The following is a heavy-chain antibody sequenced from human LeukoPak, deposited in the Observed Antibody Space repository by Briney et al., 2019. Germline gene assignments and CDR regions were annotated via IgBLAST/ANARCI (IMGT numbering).Heavy chain of an antibody. CDR1: GYTFTGYY. Sequence: ASVKVSCKASGYTFTGYYMHWVRQPPGQGLEWMGWINPNSGGTNYAQKFQGRVTMTRDTSISTAYMELSRLRSDDTAVYYCARGSDSGYYRVGTYFDYWGQGTLVTVSS. D-gene: IGHD5-12*01. CDR3: ARGSDSGYYRVGTYFDY. J-gene: IGHJ4*02. CDR2: INPNSGGT. V-gene: IGHV1-2*02.